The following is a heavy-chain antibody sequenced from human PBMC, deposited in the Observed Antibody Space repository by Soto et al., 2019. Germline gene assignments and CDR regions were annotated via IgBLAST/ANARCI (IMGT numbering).Heavy chain of an antibody. V-gene: IGHV3-23*01. Sequence: GSLRLSCAASGFTFSSYAMSWVRQAPGKGLEWVSAISGSGGSTYYADSVKGRFTISRDNSKNTLYLQMNSLRAEDTAVYYCARPAAREDYFAYGGQGTLVPVSS. D-gene: IGHD2-2*01. CDR1: GFTFSSYA. J-gene: IGHJ4*02. CDR2: ISGSGGST. CDR3: ARPAAREDYFAY.